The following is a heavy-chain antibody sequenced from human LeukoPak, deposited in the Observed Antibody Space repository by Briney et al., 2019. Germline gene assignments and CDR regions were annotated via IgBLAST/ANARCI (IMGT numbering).Heavy chain of an antibody. V-gene: IGHV4-59*01. CDR1: GGSIGSYY. Sequence: SETLSLTCTVSGGSIGSYYWSWIRQPPGKGLEWIGYIYYSGSTNYNPSLKSRVTISVDTSKNQFSLKLSSVTAADTAVYYCAGTIAAAGTGAFDIWGQGTMVTVSS. CDR2: IYYSGST. D-gene: IGHD6-13*01. CDR3: AGTIAAAGTGAFDI. J-gene: IGHJ3*02.